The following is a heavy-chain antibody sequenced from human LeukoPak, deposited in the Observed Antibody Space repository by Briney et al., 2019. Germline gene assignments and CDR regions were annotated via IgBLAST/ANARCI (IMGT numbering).Heavy chain of an antibody. CDR3: AKDGYCSSTSCYFDY. CDR1: GFTFDDYA. D-gene: IGHD2-2*01. J-gene: IGHJ4*02. V-gene: IGHV3-9*01. CDR2: ISWNSGSI. Sequence: GGSLRLSCEASGFTFDDYAMHWVRQAPGKGLEWVSGISWNSGSIGYADSVKGRFTISRDNAKNSLYLQMNSLRAEDTALYYCAKDGYCSSTSCYFDYWGQGTLVTVSS.